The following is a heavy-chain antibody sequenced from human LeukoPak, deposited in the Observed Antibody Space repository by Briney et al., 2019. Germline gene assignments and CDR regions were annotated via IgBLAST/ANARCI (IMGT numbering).Heavy chain of an antibody. CDR2: ISPSGGST. J-gene: IGHJ3*02. D-gene: IGHD5-24*01. Sequence: ASVKVSCKAFGYTFTSNYMHWVRQAPGQGPEWMGVISPSGGSTNYAQNFQARVTMTRDTSTSTVYMELSSLRSEDTAVYYCARVRDGYNDAYDIWGQGTMVTVPS. CDR3: ARVRDGYNDAYDI. CDR1: GYTFTSNY. V-gene: IGHV1-46*01.